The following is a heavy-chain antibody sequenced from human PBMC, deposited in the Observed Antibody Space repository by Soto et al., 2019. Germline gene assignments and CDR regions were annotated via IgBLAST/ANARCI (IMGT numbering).Heavy chain of an antibody. Sequence: SVKGSCKASGYTFTGYYMHWGRQAPVQGLEWMGWINPNSGGTNYAQKFQGRVTMTRDTSISTAYMELSRLRSDDTAVYYCAREREILTDFDYWGQGTLVTVSS. CDR2: INPNSGGT. D-gene: IGHD3-9*01. CDR3: AREREILTDFDY. CDR1: GYTFTGYY. V-gene: IGHV1-2*02. J-gene: IGHJ4*02.